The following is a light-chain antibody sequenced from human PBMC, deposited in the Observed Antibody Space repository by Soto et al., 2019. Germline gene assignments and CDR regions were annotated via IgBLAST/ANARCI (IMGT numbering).Light chain of an antibody. V-gene: IGKV3-11*01. CDR3: HQRQSWPRT. CDR1: QYINTR. Sequence: EIVLTQSPATLSSFPGDRVTLSCRASQYINTRLAWYQHRPGQAPRLLIYQTSIRAAGIPAMFSASGTGTDFTLTIIDVQPEDFAGYYCHQRQSWPRTFGQGTKVYI. J-gene: IGKJ1*01. CDR2: QTS.